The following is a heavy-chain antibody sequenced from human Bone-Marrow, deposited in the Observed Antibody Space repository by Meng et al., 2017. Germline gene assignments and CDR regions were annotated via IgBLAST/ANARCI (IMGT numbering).Heavy chain of an antibody. CDR3: ARGLAVDEFDY. CDR2: VNSRRETT. Sequence: QVQLVQSGAEVKKPGAALNISCKASGYTFVSYYIHWVRQAPGQGLEWIGVVNSRRETTIYAQMFQGRVTMTRDTSTSTVYMALSSLGSEDTAVYYCARGLAVDEFDYWGQGTLVTASS. D-gene: IGHD2-15*01. J-gene: IGHJ4*02. CDR1: GYTFVSYY. V-gene: IGHV1-46*01.